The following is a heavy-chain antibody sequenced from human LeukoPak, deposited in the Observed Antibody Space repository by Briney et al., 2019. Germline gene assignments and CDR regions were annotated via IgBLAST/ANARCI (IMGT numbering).Heavy chain of an antibody. J-gene: IGHJ3*02. D-gene: IGHD3-22*01. CDR2: IYSDGKT. Sequence: GGSLRLSCAASRFXFSSYAMSWVRQAPGKGLEWVSVIYSDGKTYYADSVKGRFAISRDNSQNTLSLQMNSLRPEDTAAYYCARGGGSGYTYDAFDIWGQGTAVTVSS. CDR1: RFXFSSYA. V-gene: IGHV3-53*05. CDR3: ARGGGSGYTYDAFDI.